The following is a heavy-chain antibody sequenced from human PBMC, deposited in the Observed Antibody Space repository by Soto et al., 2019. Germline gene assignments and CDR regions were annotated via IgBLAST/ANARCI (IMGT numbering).Heavy chain of an antibody. Sequence: SSETLPLTCAFYGGTFSGYYWIWIRQPPGKGLEWIGEINHRGSTNYNPSLKSRVTISVDTSKNQFSLKLSSVTAADTAVYYCARGKQYGSGMSLRYYYGMDVWGQGTTVTVSS. J-gene: IGHJ6*02. D-gene: IGHD3-10*01. CDR1: GGTFSGYY. CDR2: INHRGST. CDR3: ARGKQYGSGMSLRYYYGMDV. V-gene: IGHV4-34*01.